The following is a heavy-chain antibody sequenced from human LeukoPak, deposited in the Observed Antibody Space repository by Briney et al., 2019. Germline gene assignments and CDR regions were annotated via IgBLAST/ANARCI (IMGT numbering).Heavy chain of an antibody. Sequence: KPSQTLSLTCTVSGGSISSGNYYWSWMRQPAGKGLEWIGEINHSGSTNYNPSLKSRVTISVDTSKNQFSLKLSSVTAADTAVYYCATGQLDSSGYSPHWFDPWGQGTLVTVSS. D-gene: IGHD3-22*01. CDR2: INHSGST. V-gene: IGHV4-61*09. CDR3: ATGQLDSSGYSPHWFDP. J-gene: IGHJ5*02. CDR1: GGSISSGNYY.